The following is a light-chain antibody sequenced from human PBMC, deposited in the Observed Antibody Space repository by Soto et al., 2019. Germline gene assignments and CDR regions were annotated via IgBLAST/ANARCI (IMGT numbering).Light chain of an antibody. V-gene: IGKV3-20*01. CDR2: DAS. CDR1: QSVSSSY. CDR3: QQYGNSPLT. Sequence: NVVTNSPGTLSLSPGERATLSCRASQSVSSSYLAWYQQKPGQAPRLLIYDASSRATGIPDRFSGSGSGTDFTLTISRLEPEDFAVYYCQQYGNSPLTFGGGTKVDI. J-gene: IGKJ4*01.